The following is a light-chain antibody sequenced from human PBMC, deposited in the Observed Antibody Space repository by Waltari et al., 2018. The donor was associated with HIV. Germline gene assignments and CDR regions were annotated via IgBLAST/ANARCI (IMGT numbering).Light chain of an antibody. CDR1: QGISNF. J-gene: IGKJ4*01. CDR2: AAS. V-gene: IGKV1-27*01. Sequence: DIQMTQSPYSLSAYVGDRVTITCRASQGISNFLTWYQHKPGNVPKLLIYAASTLQSGVPSRFSGSGSGTDFTLTITNLQPEDIGTYYCQKFNSAPLTFGGGTKVEIK. CDR3: QKFNSAPLT.